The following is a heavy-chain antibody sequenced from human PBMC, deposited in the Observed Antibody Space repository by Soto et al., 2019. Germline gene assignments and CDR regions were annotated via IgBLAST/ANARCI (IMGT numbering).Heavy chain of an antibody. Sequence: GGSLRLSCAASGFTCSSYAMSCVRQAPGKGLEWVSAISGSGGSTYYADSVKGRFTISRDNSKNTLYLQMNSLRAEDTAVYYCAKVPPCSGGSCYPWGSFDYWGQGTLVTVPS. D-gene: IGHD2-15*01. CDR1: GFTCSSYA. V-gene: IGHV3-23*01. J-gene: IGHJ4*02. CDR2: ISGSGGST. CDR3: AKVPPCSGGSCYPWGSFDY.